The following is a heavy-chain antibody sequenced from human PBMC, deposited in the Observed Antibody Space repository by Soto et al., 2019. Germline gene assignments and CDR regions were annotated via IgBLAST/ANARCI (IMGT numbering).Heavy chain of an antibody. J-gene: IGHJ6*02. CDR1: GGSISSGGYS. CDR3: ARASSSWYGIGIGYYYYGMDV. Sequence: SETLSLTCAVSGGSISSGGYSWSWIRQPPGKGLEWIGEINHSGSTNYNPSLKSRVTISVDTSKNQFSLKLSSVTAADTAVYYCARASSSWYGIGIGYYYYGMDVWGQGTTVTVS. D-gene: IGHD6-13*01. CDR2: INHSGST. V-gene: IGHV4-30-2*01.